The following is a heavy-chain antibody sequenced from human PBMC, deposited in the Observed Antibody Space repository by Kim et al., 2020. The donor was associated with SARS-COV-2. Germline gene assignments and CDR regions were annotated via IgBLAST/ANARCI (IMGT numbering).Heavy chain of an antibody. V-gene: IGHV4-4*02. J-gene: IGHJ6*02. D-gene: IGHD4-17*01. CDR1: GGSISSSNW. CDR2: IYHSGST. CDR3: ARDPGDSTRYYYYGMDV. Sequence: SETLSLTCAVSGGSISSSNWWSWVRQPPGTGLEWIGEIYHSGSTNYNPSLKSRVTISVDKSKNQFSLKLSSVTAADTAVYYCARDPGDSTRYYYYGMDVWGQGTTVTVSS.